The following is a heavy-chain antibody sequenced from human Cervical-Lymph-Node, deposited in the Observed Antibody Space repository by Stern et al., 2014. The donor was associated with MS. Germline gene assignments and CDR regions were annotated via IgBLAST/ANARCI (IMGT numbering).Heavy chain of an antibody. V-gene: IGHV3-33*01. CDR2: IRFDGSNK. CDR1: GFTFSTYV. J-gene: IGHJ5*01. Sequence: QVQLVESGGGVVRPGTSLTLSCESSGFTFSTYVMHWVRPAPGKGLEWVALIRFDGSNKYYGDSVKGRFTISRDNSKNTVSLQMDALTVEDTAVYYCARDPHEYTGSYYWFDSWGQGTLVTVSS. CDR3: ARDPHEYTGSYYWFDS. D-gene: IGHD6-13*01.